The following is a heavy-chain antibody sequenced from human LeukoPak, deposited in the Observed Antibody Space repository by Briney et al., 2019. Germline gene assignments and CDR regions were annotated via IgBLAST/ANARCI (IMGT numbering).Heavy chain of an antibody. D-gene: IGHD6-19*01. Sequence: SVRGRFTISRDNAKSSLYLQVNSLRDEDTAMYFCARAAYSSGPDYWGQGTLVTVSS. V-gene: IGHV3-48*02. J-gene: IGHJ4*02. CDR3: ARAAYSSGPDY.